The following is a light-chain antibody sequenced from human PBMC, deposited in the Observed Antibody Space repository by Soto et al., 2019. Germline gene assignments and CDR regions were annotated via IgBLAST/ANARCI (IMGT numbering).Light chain of an antibody. CDR3: MQALQTPLT. Sequence: DIVMTQSPLSLPVTPGEPASISCRSSQSLLHSNGYNYLDWYLQKPGQSPQLLIYLGSNRASGVPDRFSGSGSGTAFTLKSSRVEDEDVGVYYCMQALQTPLTFGGGTKVELK. V-gene: IGKV2-28*01. J-gene: IGKJ4*01. CDR1: QSLLHSNGYNY. CDR2: LGS.